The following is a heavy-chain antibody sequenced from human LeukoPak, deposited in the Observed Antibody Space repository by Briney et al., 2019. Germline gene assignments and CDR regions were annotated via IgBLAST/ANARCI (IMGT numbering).Heavy chain of an antibody. Sequence: PGGSLRLSCAASGFTFNSYAMHWVRQAPGKGLEWVAIISFDGSNKYYADSVKGRFTISRDNSKNTLCVQMNSLRAEDTAVYYCARDLLVPPAIRASAFDLWGQGTLVTVSS. V-gene: IGHV3-30-3*01. CDR3: ARDLLVPPAIRASAFDL. CDR2: ISFDGSNK. CDR1: GFTFNSYA. D-gene: IGHD2-2*02. J-gene: IGHJ5*02.